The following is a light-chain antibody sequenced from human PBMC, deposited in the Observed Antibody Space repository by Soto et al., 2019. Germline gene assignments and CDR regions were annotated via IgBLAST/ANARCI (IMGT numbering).Light chain of an antibody. J-gene: IGKJ1*01. CDR2: AAS. Sequence: DIKITQSPSSLSASVGARVTITCRASQSISSYLNWYQQKPGKAPKLLIYAASSLQSGVPSRFSGSGSGTDFTLTISRLQPEDFATYYCQQSYSTPRTFGQGTKVDIK. CDR3: QQSYSTPRT. CDR1: QSISSY. V-gene: IGKV1-39*01.